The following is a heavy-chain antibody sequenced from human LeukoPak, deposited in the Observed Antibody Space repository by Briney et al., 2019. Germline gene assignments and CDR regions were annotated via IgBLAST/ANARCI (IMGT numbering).Heavy chain of an antibody. CDR3: ASDYTYCGGDCYSGY. V-gene: IGHV3-7*01. CDR1: GFTFSSYW. J-gene: IGHJ4*02. D-gene: IGHD2-21*02. CDR2: IKQDGSEK. Sequence: GGSLRLSCAASGFTFSSYWMSWVRQAPGKGLEWVANIKQDGSEKYYVDSVKGRFTISRDNAKNSLYLQMNSLRAEDTGVYYCASDYTYCGGDCYSGYWGQGTLVTVSS.